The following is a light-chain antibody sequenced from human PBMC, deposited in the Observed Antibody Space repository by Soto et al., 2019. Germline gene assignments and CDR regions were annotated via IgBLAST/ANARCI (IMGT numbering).Light chain of an antibody. Sequence: DIQMTQSPSTLSASVGDRVTITCRASQSISSWLAWYQQKPGKAPKLLIYDASSLGSGVPSRFRGSGSGTEFTLTISSLQPDDFATYYCHQYTSYPMYTFGQGTKLEIK. J-gene: IGKJ2*01. CDR2: DAS. CDR3: HQYTSYPMYT. CDR1: QSISSW. V-gene: IGKV1-5*01.